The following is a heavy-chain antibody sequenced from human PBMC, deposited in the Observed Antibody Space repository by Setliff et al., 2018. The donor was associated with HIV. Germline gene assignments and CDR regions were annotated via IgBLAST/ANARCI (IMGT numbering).Heavy chain of an antibody. Sequence: GGSLRLSCEASGFTFNDYAMSWVRHVSGKGLEWVSTISGSGATTEYADSVKGRFTVSRDTSKNMVYLQMNTLRAEDTALYYCAKDREAVASWYFDLWGRGTLVTVSS. D-gene: IGHD2-15*01. CDR1: GFTFNDYA. CDR2: ISGSGATT. J-gene: IGHJ2*01. CDR3: AKDREAVASWYFDL. V-gene: IGHV3-23*01.